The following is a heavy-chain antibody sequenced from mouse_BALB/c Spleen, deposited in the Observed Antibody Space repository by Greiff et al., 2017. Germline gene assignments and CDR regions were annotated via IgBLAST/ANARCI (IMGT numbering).Heavy chain of an antibody. D-gene: IGHD2-14*01. CDR2: INSNGGST. V-gene: IGHV5-6-3*01. J-gene: IGHJ4*01. Sequence: EVQLQESGGGLVQPGGSLKLSCAASGFTFSSYGMSWVRQTPDKRLELVATINSNGGSTYYPDSVKGRFTISRDNAKNTLYLQMSSLKSEDTAMYYYARDDRYLYYYAMDYWGQGTSVTVSS. CDR3: ARDDRYLYYYAMDY. CDR1: GFTFSSYG.